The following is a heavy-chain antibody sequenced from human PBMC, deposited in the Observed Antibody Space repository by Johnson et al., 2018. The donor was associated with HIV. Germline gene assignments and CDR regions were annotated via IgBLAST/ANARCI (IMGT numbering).Heavy chain of an antibody. Sequence: VQLVESGGGLVQPGRSLRLSCAASGFTFDDYAMHWVRQAPGTGLEWVSGISWNSGSIGYADSVKGRFTISRDNAKNSLYLQMNSLRAEDTALYYCAKDIAAAGTDAFDIWGQGTMVTVSS. CDR1: GFTFDDYA. CDR3: AKDIAAAGTDAFDI. J-gene: IGHJ3*02. D-gene: IGHD6-13*01. V-gene: IGHV3-9*01. CDR2: ISWNSGSI.